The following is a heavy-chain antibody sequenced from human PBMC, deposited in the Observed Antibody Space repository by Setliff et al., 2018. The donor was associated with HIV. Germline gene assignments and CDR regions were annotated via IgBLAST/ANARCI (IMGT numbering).Heavy chain of an antibody. D-gene: IGHD3-22*01. J-gene: IGHJ4*02. CDR1: EFTFSTYA. Sequence: PGGSLRLSCAASEFTFSTYAMSWVRQAPGKGLEWVSVIGSNGGSTYYADSVKGRFTVSRDNSKNTLYLQMNSLRAEDTAVYYCAKDRYYYDSSGYYYGSGPEPLYYFDYWGQGTLVTVSS. CDR2: IGSNGGST. V-gene: IGHV3-23*01. CDR3: AKDRYYYDSSGYYYGSGPEPLYYFDY.